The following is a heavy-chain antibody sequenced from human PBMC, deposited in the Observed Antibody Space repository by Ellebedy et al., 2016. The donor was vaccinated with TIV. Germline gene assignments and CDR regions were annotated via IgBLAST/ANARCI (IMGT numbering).Heavy chain of an antibody. Sequence: GESLKISCTASGFTFSDHSMNWVRQAPGKGLEWVSYISLNRRTIYYADSVRGRFTMSRDNAKSSLYLQMNSLRAEDTAVYYCTRDLTGYSMDYWGQGALVTVSS. CDR2: ISLNRRTI. CDR3: TRDLTGYSMDY. CDR1: GFTFSDHS. V-gene: IGHV3-48*04. J-gene: IGHJ4*02. D-gene: IGHD3-9*01.